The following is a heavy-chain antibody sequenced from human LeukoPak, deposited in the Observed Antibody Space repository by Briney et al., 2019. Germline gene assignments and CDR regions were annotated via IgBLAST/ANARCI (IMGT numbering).Heavy chain of an antibody. D-gene: IGHD4-17*01. CDR3: ARDRYGDYVYYYMDV. Sequence: ASVKVSCKASGYTFTGYYMHWVRQAPGQGLEWMGWINPNSDGTNYAQKFQGRVTMTRDTSISTAYMELSRLRSDDTAVYYCARDRYGDYVYYYMDVWGKGTTVTVSS. J-gene: IGHJ6*03. CDR1: GYTFTGYY. CDR2: INPNSDGT. V-gene: IGHV1-2*02.